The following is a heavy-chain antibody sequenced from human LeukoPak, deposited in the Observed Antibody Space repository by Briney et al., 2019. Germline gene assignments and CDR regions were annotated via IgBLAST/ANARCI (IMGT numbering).Heavy chain of an antibody. CDR3: ARVPGTTFLLSYMDV. Sequence: GGSMRLSCAASGFTFSAHYMDWVRQAPGKGLEWVGRTRNKANSYTTEYAASVKGRFTISRDDSKNSLYLQMNSLKTEDTAVYYCARVPGTTFLLSYMDVWGKGTTVTVPS. CDR2: TRNKANSYTT. CDR1: GFTFSAHY. V-gene: IGHV3-72*01. J-gene: IGHJ6*03. D-gene: IGHD1-7*01.